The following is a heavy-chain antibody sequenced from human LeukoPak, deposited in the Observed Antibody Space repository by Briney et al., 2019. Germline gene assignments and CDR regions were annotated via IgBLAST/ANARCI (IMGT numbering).Heavy chain of an antibody. V-gene: IGHV4-31*03. CDR1: GGSISSGGYY. J-gene: IGHJ4*02. Sequence: PSETLSLTCTVSGGSISSGGYYWSWIRQHPGKGLERIGYIYYSGSTYYNPSLKSRVTISVDTSKNQFSLKLSSVTAADTAVYYCARGAVRNYFDYWGQGTLVTVSS. CDR2: IYYSGST. D-gene: IGHD6-19*01. CDR3: ARGAVRNYFDY.